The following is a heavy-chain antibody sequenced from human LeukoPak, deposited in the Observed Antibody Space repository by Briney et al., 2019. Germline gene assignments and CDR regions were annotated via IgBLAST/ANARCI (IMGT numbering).Heavy chain of an antibody. CDR2: IYYSGST. D-gene: IGHD5-24*01. CDR1: GGSLSSDNW. J-gene: IGHJ3*02. CDR3: AIRDGYNHAFDI. Sequence: PSGTLSLTCGVSGGSLSSDNWWNWLRQPPGKGLEWIGYIYYSGSTNYNPSLKSRVTISVDTSKNQFSLKLSSVTAADTAVYYCAIRDGYNHAFDIWGQGTMVTVSS. V-gene: IGHV4-4*02.